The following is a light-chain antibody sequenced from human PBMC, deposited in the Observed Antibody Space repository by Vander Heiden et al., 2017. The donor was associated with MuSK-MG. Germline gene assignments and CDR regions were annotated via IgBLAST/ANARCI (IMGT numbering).Light chain of an antibody. CDR3: QAWDTTPVV. Sequence: SFELTQPLSVSVVLGQTARFTCGGDNIGSKNVHWYQQKPGQAPILVIYRDRFRPSGISERFSGSNSGNTATLTITGAQVGDEADYYCQAWDTTPVVFGGGTKLTVL. V-gene: IGLV3-9*01. CDR1: NIGSKN. CDR2: RDR. J-gene: IGLJ2*01.